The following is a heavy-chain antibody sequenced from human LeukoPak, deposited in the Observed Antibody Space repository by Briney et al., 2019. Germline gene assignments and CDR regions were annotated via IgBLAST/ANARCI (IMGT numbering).Heavy chain of an antibody. CDR2: IYTDGGT. J-gene: IGHJ4*02. CDR1: GFSVTSNY. Sequence: PGGSLRLSCAASGFSVTSNYMSWVRQAPGKGLEWVSVIYTDGGTYYADSVKGRFTISRDNSKNTLYLHMNSLRAEDTAVYYCARSLVRPHTHGYWGQGALVTVSS. CDR3: ARSLVRPHTHGY. V-gene: IGHV3-53*01. D-gene: IGHD2-2*02.